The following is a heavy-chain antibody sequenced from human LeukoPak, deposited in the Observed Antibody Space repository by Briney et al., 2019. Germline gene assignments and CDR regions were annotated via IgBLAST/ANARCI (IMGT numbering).Heavy chain of an antibody. V-gene: IGHV1-46*01. CDR1: GYTFTSYY. D-gene: IGHD1-1*01. CDR3: ARGTTDDY. CDR2: INPSGGST. J-gene: IGHJ4*02. Sequence: GSLKVSCKASGYTFTSYYIDWVRQAPGQGLEWMGVINPSGGSTRYAQKFQGRVTMTGDTSTRTVYMELSSLTSADTAVYYCARGTTDDYWGQGTPVTVSS.